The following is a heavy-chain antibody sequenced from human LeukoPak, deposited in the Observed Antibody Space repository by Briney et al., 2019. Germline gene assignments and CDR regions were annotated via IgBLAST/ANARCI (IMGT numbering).Heavy chain of an antibody. CDR1: GFTFSDYY. Sequence: PGGSLRLSCAASGFTFSDYYMSWIRQAPGQGLEWVAYIRHSSGFTNYADSVKGRFAISRDNAENSLSLHMDSQRPENTAISFFAKLFKAYSSSWFDYWGQGNLVTVSS. D-gene: IGHD6-13*01. CDR3: AKLFKAYSSSWFDY. CDR2: IRHSSGFT. V-gene: IGHV3-11*03. J-gene: IGHJ4*02.